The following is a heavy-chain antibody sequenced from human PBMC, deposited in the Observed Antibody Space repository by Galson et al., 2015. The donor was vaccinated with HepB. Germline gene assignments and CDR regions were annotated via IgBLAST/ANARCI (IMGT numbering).Heavy chain of an antibody. J-gene: IGHJ4*02. D-gene: IGHD3/OR15-3a*01. CDR2: INAGNGNT. V-gene: IGHV1-3*01. CDR1: GYTFTSYL. CDR3: ARHRSQGLDY. Sequence: SVKVSCKASGYTFTSYLMHWVRQAPGQRLEWMRWINAGNGNTKYSQKFQGRVNITGDTSARTAYMELSSLRSEDTAVYYCARHRSQGLDYWGQGTLVTVSS.